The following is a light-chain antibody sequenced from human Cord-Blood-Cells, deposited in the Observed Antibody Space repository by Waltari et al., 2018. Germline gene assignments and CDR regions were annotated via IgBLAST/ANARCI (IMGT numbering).Light chain of an antibody. Sequence: IVLTQSPGTLSLSPGERATLSSRASQSVSSSYLAWYQQKPGQAPRLLIYGASSRATGIPDRFSGSGSGADFTLTISRLEPEDFAVYYCQQYGSSPRLTFGGGTKVEIK. V-gene: IGKV3-20*01. CDR3: QQYGSSPRLT. CDR1: QSVSSSY. J-gene: IGKJ4*01. CDR2: GAS.